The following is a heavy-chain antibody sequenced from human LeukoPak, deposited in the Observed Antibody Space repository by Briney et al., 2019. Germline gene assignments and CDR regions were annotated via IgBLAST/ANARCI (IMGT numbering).Heavy chain of an antibody. Sequence: PSQTLSLTCTVSGGSISSGGYYWRWIRQHPGKGLEWLGYIYYSGSTYYNPSLKSRVTISVDTSKNQFSLKLSSVTAADTAVYYCAREDYYDSSGYLYWGQGTLVTVSS. CDR2: IYYSGST. CDR1: GGSISSGGYY. CDR3: AREDYYDSSGYLY. D-gene: IGHD3-22*01. V-gene: IGHV4-31*03. J-gene: IGHJ4*02.